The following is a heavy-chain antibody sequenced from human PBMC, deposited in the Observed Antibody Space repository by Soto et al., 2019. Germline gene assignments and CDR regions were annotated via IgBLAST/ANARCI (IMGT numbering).Heavy chain of an antibody. CDR2: ISAYNGNT. V-gene: IGHV1-18*01. CDR3: AGGGGFEDTAMIQIHFDY. CDR1: GYTCTSYG. Sequence: QVQLVQSGAEVKKPGASVKVSCKASGYTCTSYGISCVRQAPGQGLEWMGWISAYNGNTNYAQKLQGRVTMTTATSTSTDYMELRSLRSDDTAVDYCAGGGGFEDTAMIQIHFDYWGQGTLVTVSS. J-gene: IGHJ4*02. D-gene: IGHD5-18*01.